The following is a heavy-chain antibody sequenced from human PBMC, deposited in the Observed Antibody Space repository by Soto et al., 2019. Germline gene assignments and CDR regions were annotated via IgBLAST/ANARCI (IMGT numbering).Heavy chain of an antibody. D-gene: IGHD2-2*03. CDR1: GFIFSSYS. J-gene: IGHJ4*02. CDR3: ARVGYCSSSTCYGYFDV. V-gene: IGHV3-21*01. CDR2: ISGSGSSI. Sequence: GGSQRLSCAASGFIFSSYSINWVRQAPGRGLEWVSKISGSGSSIYYADSVRGRFTISRDNAKNSLYLQLNSLRAEDTAVYYCARVGYCSSSTCYGYFDVWGPGTLVTVSS.